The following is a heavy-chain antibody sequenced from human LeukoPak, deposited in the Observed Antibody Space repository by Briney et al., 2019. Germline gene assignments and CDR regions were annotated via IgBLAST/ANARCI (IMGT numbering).Heavy chain of an antibody. V-gene: IGHV4-59*01. CDR1: GGSISSYY. J-gene: IGHJ6*03. Sequence: PETLSLTCTVPGGSISSYYWSWIRHPPGKGLEWIGHIYYSGSTNYNPSLKSRVTISVDTSKNQFSLKLSSVTAADTAVYYCARDASYYYDSSGYYTPYYYYMDVWGKGTTVTVSS. CDR2: IYYSGST. D-gene: IGHD3-22*01. CDR3: ARDASYYYDSSGYYTPYYYYMDV.